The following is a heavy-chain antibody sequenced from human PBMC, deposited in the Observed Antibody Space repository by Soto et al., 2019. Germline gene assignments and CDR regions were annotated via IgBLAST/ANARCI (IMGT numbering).Heavy chain of an antibody. CDR2: IWYDGSDK. Sequence: QVQLVESGGGVVQPGRSLRLSCEASGFTFRNHGMHWVRQAPGKGLEWLAVIWYDGSDKYYADSVKGRFTISRDNSKNTLYLQVNSLTFGDTAVYYCARWSDNKVVDPWGQGTVVTVS. CDR1: GFTFRNHG. D-gene: IGHD1-1*01. CDR3: ARWSDNKVVDP. J-gene: IGHJ5*02. V-gene: IGHV3-33*01.